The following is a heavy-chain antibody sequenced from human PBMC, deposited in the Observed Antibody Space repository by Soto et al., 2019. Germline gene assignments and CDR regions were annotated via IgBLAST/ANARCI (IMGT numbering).Heavy chain of an antibody. V-gene: IGHV1-3*01. CDR3: ARAPGYSYGYN. J-gene: IGHJ4*02. CDR2: INAGNGNT. CDR1: GYTFTSYA. D-gene: IGHD5-18*01. Sequence: QVQLVQSGAEVKKPGASVKVSCKASGYTFTSYAMHWVRQAPGQRLEWMGWINAGNGNTKYSQKFQGRATITRDTSASTAYMELSSPRSEDTAVYYSARAPGYSYGYNWGQGTLVTVSS.